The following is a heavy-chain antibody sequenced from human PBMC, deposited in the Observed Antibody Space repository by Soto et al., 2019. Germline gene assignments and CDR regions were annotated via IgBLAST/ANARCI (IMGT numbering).Heavy chain of an antibody. V-gene: IGHV4-34*01. J-gene: IGHJ4*02. CDR1: GGSFSGYY. CDR3: ARDLYYYDSTNN. D-gene: IGHD3-22*01. CDR2: INHSGST. Sequence: SETLSLTCAVYGGSFSGYYWSWIRQPPGKGLEWIGEINHSGSTNYNPSLKSRVTISVDTSKNQFSLKLSSVTAADTAVYYCARDLYYYDSTNNWGQGTLVTVSS.